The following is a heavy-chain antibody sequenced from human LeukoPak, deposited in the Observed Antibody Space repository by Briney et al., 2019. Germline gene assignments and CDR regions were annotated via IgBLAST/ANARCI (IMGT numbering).Heavy chain of an antibody. D-gene: IGHD6-13*01. CDR2: ITSSGSTT. J-gene: IGHJ4*02. CDR3: ARDRGGSSLHDY. Sequence: GGSLRLSCAASGFTFSSFEMNWVRQAPGKGLEWVSYITSSGSTTHYADSVEGRFTISRDNAKNSLYLQMNSLRAEDTAVYYCARDRGGSSLHDYWGQGTLVTVSS. V-gene: IGHV3-48*03. CDR1: GFTFSSFE.